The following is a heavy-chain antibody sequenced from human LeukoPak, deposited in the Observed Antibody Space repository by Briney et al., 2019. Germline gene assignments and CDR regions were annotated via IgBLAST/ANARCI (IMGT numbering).Heavy chain of an antibody. CDR2: IYYSGTT. V-gene: IGHV4-39*01. J-gene: IGHJ4*02. D-gene: IGHD3-10*01. CDR3: ARLWTRDYYFDY. Sequence: SETLSLTCTVSGGSISSSSYFWGWIRQPTGKGLEWIGNIYYSGTTCYNPSLKSRVTISVDTSKNQFSLKLSSVTAADTAVYYCARLWTRDYYFDYWGQGTLVTVSS. CDR1: GGSISSSSYF.